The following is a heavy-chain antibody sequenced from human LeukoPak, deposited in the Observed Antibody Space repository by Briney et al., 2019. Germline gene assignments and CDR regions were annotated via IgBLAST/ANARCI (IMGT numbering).Heavy chain of an antibody. D-gene: IGHD2-21*01. CDR3: ARHLGVIGAFDI. CDR1: GATFGSYY. V-gene: IGHV4-59*08. CDR2: MCHSGRI. J-gene: IGHJ3*02. Sequence: SETLSLTCTVSGATFGSYYWSWIRQPPGKGLEWIGYMCHSGRINYNPSLESRVTISIDTSKNHFSLKLTSVTAADTAVYYCARHLGVIGAFDIWGQGTMVTASS.